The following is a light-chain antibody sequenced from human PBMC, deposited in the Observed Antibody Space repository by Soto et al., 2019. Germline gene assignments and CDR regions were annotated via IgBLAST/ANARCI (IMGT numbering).Light chain of an antibody. CDR1: QSISSW. Sequence: DIQRTQSPSTVSAPVGHRVTITCRAGQSISSWLAWYQHKPGTARKLLIYDASNLDSGVPSRFSGIGSGTEFSLTISNMQPDDCATDYCQLYENHWTFGQVTNVDI. J-gene: IGKJ1*01. CDR2: DAS. CDR3: QLYENHWT. V-gene: IGKV1-5*01.